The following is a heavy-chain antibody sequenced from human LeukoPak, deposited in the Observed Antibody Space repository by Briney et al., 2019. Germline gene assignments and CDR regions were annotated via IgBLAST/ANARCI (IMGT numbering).Heavy chain of an antibody. CDR3: ARAVVPAAASRKYYFDY. Sequence: PGGSLRFSCAASGFTFSSYAMSWVRQAPGKGLEWVSAISGSGGSTYYADSVKGRFTISRDNSKNTLYLQMNSLRAEDTAVYYCARAVVPAAASRKYYFDYWGQGTLVTVSS. CDR1: GFTFSSYA. CDR2: ISGSGGST. V-gene: IGHV3-23*01. J-gene: IGHJ4*02. D-gene: IGHD2-2*01.